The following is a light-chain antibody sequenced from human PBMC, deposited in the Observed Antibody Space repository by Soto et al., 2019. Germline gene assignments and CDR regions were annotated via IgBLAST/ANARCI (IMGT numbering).Light chain of an antibody. CDR3: QQRSNWPPILT. V-gene: IGKV3-11*01. J-gene: IGKJ3*01. Sequence: EIVLTQSPATLSLSPGERATLSCRASQSVSSYLAWYQQKPGQAPRLLIYDASNRATGIPARFSGSGSGTDFTLTISSLEPEDFAVYYCQQRSNWPPILTFGPGTKVDI. CDR2: DAS. CDR1: QSVSSY.